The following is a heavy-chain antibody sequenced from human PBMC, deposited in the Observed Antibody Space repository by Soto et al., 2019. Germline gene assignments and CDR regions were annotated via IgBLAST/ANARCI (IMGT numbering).Heavy chain of an antibody. J-gene: IGHJ6*02. CDR1: GFTFSSYA. V-gene: IGHV3-30-3*01. Sequence: QVQLVESGGGVVQPGRSLRLSCAASGFTFSSYAMHWVRQAPGKGLEWVAVISYDGSNKYYADSVKGRFTISRDNSKNTLYLQMNSLRAEETAVYYCAREAPDYNLSPGMDVWGQGTTVTVSS. CDR2: ISYDGSNK. D-gene: IGHD4-4*01. CDR3: AREAPDYNLSPGMDV.